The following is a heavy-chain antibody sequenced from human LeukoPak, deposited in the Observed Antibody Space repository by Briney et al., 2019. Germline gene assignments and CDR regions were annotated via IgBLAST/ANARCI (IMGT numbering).Heavy chain of an antibody. V-gene: IGHV1-2*02. J-gene: IGHJ4*02. CDR3: ARESVVVVAAMIDYFDY. CDR2: INPNSGGT. D-gene: IGHD2-15*01. CDR1: GYTFTSYY. Sequence: ASVKVSCKASGYTFTSYYMHWVRQAPGQGLEWMGLINPNSGGTNYAQKFQGRVTMTRDTSMSTAYMELSRLRSDDTAVYYCARESVVVVAAMIDYFDYWGQGTLVTVSS.